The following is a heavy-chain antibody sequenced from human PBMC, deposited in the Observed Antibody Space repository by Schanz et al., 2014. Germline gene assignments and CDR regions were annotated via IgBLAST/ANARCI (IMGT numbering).Heavy chain of an antibody. CDR2: INGYNGHT. Sequence: QEQLVQSGAEVRKPGASVKVSCKASGYTFISYGITWVRQAPGQGLEWMGWINGYNGHTLYAQKFQGRVTMTTDTSTSTSYMGLTSLRFDDTAVYYCARDFSAYVGNYFDYWGQGTLVTVSS. D-gene: IGHD5-12*01. CDR1: GYTFISYG. CDR3: ARDFSAYVGNYFDY. V-gene: IGHV1-18*01. J-gene: IGHJ4*02.